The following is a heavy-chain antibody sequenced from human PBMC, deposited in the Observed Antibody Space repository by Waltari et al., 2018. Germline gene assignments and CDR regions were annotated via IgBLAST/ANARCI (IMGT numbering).Heavy chain of an antibody. CDR1: GGSISSYY. Sequence: QVQLQESGPGLVKPSETLSLTCTVSGGSISSYYWSWIRQPPGKGLEWIGYIYTRGSTNYKPSLKSRVTISVDTSKNQFSLKLSSVTAADTAVYYCAREQQLHRRAYGMDVWGQGTTVTVSS. D-gene: IGHD6-13*01. V-gene: IGHV4-4*09. CDR3: AREQQLHRRAYGMDV. J-gene: IGHJ6*02. CDR2: IYTRGST.